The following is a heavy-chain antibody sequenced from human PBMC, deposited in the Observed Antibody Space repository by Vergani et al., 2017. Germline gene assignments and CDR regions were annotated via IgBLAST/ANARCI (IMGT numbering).Heavy chain of an antibody. J-gene: IGHJ3*02. CDR3: ARGGFGYCIGGSCYSDHAFDI. D-gene: IGHD2-15*01. CDR2: IYYSGST. V-gene: IGHV4-59*01. Sequence: QVQLQESGPGLVKPSETLSLTCTVSGRSISSYYWSWIRQPPGKGLEWIGYIYYSGSTNYNPSLKSRVTISVDTSKNQFSLKLSSVTAADTAVYYCARGGFGYCIGGSCYSDHAFDIWGQGTMVTVSS. CDR1: GRSISSYY.